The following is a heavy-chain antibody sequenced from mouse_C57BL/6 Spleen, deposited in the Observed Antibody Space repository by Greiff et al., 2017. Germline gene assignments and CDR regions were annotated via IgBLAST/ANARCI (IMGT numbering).Heavy chain of an antibody. CDR1: GYAFSSSW. V-gene: IGHV1-82*01. CDR2: IYPGDGDT. CDR3: ARGGSMAY. J-gene: IGHJ4*01. Sequence: QVQLQQSGPELVKPGASVKISCKASGYAFSSSWMNWVKQRPGKGLEWIGRIYPGDGDTNYNGKFKGKATLTADKSSSTAYMQLRSLTSEDSAVXCCARGGSMAYWGQGTSVTVSS.